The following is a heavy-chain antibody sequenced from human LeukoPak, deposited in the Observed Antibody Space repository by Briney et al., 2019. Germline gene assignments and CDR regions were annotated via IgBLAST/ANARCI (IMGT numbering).Heavy chain of an antibody. Sequence: GGSLRLSCAASGLTFSSYAMSWVRQAPGKGLEWVSAISGSGGSTYYADSVKGRFTISRDNSKNTLYLQMNSLRAEDTAVYYCAKDITTTEDYDFWSGYYYFDYWGQGTLVTVSS. CDR1: GLTFSSYA. CDR3: AKDITTTEDYDFWSGYYYFDY. V-gene: IGHV3-23*01. D-gene: IGHD3-3*01. J-gene: IGHJ4*02. CDR2: ISGSGGST.